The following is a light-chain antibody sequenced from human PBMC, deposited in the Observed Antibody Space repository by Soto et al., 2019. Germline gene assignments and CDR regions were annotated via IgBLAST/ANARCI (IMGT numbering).Light chain of an antibody. CDR3: QTWGTGSAIVV. Sequence: QLVLTQSPSASASLGASVKLTCTLSSGHSNYAIAWHQQQPEKGPRYLMKVNSGGSHIMGDGIPDRFSGSSSGAERYLFISSLQSEDEADYYCQTWGTGSAIVVFGGGTQLTVL. CDR2: VNSGGSH. CDR1: SGHSNYA. J-gene: IGLJ7*01. V-gene: IGLV4-69*01.